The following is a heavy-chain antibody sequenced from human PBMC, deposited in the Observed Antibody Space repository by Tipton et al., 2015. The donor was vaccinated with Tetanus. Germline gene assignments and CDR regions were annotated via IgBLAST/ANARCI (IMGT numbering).Heavy chain of an antibody. J-gene: IGHJ6*02. CDR1: GGSISSSSYY. CDR2: IYYSGST. CDR3: ARVRTWRDGMDV. Sequence: TLSLTCTVSGGSISSSSYYWGWIRQPPGKGLEWIGSIYYSGSTNYNPSLKSRVTISVDTSKNQFSLKLSSVTAADTAVYYCARVRTWRDGMDVWGQGTTVTVSS. V-gene: IGHV4-39*07. D-gene: IGHD1-14*01.